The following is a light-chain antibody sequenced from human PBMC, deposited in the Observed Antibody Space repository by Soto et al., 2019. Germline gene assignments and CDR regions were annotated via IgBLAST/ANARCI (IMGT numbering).Light chain of an antibody. Sequence: QYALTQPASVSGSPGQSITISCTGTSSDVGGYNYVSWYQQHPGKAPKLMIYDVSNRPSGVSNRFSGSKSGNTASLTISGLQAEDEADYYCSSYTGSSTYVVFGGGTKLTVL. J-gene: IGLJ2*01. CDR3: SSYTGSSTYVV. CDR2: DVS. CDR1: SSDVGGYNY. V-gene: IGLV2-14*01.